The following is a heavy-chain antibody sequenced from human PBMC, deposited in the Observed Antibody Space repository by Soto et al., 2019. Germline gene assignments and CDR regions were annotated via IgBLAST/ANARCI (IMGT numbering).Heavy chain of an antibody. D-gene: IGHD3-3*01. CDR1: GYSFPNHW. J-gene: IGHJ4*02. V-gene: IGHV5-51*01. Sequence: PGESLKISCEGVGYSFPNHWIAWVRQRPDKGLEWMGTIYPGDSDMRYSPSFRGQVTISVDKSINTAYLQWDSLKASDTAKYYCARISREFWSGHDYWGQGTLVTVPQ. CDR2: IYPGDSDM. CDR3: ARISREFWSGHDY.